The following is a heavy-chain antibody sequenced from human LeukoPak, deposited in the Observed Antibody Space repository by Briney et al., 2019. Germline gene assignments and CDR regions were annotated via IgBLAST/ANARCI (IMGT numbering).Heavy chain of an antibody. J-gene: IGHJ3*02. D-gene: IGHD1-26*01. CDR3: ARATAGGGYDAFDI. Sequence: GGSLRLSCAASGFTFSSYWMSWVRQAPGKGLEWVANIKQDGSEKYYVDSVQGRFTISRDNAKNTLYLQMNSLRREDTAVYYCARATAGGGYDAFDIWGQGTMVTVSS. CDR2: IKQDGSEK. V-gene: IGHV3-7*01. CDR1: GFTFSSYW.